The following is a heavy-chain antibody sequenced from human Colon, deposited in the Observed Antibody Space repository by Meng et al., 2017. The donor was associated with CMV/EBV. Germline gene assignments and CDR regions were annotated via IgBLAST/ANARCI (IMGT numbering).Heavy chain of an antibody. CDR1: GYTFASYW. CDR2: IYPGDSDT. Sequence: GESLKISCKGSGYTFASYWIGWVRQMPGKGLEWMGIIYPGDSDTRYSPSFQGQVTMSADKSISTAYLQWSSLTASDTAMYYCASPTSDFYYYGMDVWGQGTTVTVSS. V-gene: IGHV5-51*01. CDR3: ASPTSDFYYYGMDV. J-gene: IGHJ6*02.